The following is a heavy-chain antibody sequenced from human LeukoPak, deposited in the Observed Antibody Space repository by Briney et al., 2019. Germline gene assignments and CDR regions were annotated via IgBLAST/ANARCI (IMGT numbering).Heavy chain of an antibody. V-gene: IGHV4-34*01. J-gene: IGHJ5*02. D-gene: IGHD3-22*01. CDR1: GGSFSGYY. CDR2: INHSGST. CDR3: ARDGDYYDSSGYYYPNWFDP. Sequence: SETLSLTCAVYGGSFSGYYWSWIRQPPGKGLEWIGEINHSGSTNYSPSLKSRVTISVDTSKNQFSLKLSSVTAAGTAVYYCARDGDYYDSSGYYYPNWFDPWGQGTLVTVSS.